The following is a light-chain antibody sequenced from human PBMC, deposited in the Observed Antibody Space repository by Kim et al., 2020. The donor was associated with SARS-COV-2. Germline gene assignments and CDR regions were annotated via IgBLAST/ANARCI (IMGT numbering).Light chain of an antibody. CDR3: QQYGSSPPYS. Sequence: SPGERATLSCRASQSVRSNYLAWYQQKPGQAPRLVIYGAFRRATGIPGRFSGSGTGTDFTLTISRLEPEDFAVYYCQQYGSSPPYSFGQGTKLEI. CDR1: QSVRSNY. V-gene: IGKV3-20*01. CDR2: GAF. J-gene: IGKJ2*03.